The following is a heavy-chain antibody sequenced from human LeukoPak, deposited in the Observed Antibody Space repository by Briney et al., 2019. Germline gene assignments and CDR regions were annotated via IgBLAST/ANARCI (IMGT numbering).Heavy chain of an antibody. CDR1: GGSISSYY. CDR2: IYYSGST. V-gene: IGHV4-59*08. J-gene: IGHJ5*02. D-gene: IGHD3-10*01. CDR3: ARGSLQNWFDP. Sequence: SETLSLTCTGSGGSISSYYWSWIRQPPGKGLEWIGYIYYSGSTNYNPSLKSRVTISVDTSKNQFSLKLSSVTAADTAVYYCARGSLQNWFDPWGQGTLVTVSS.